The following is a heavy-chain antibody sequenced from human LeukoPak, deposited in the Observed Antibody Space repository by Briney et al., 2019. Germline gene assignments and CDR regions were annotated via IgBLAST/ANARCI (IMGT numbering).Heavy chain of an antibody. V-gene: IGHV3-23*01. J-gene: IGHJ3*02. CDR2: IRGSGGGT. Sequence: GGSLRLSCAASGFIFRNYALMWLRQSPGEGLEWVSAIRGSGGGTFYADSVKGRFTISRDNSKNTLYLQMNGLRAEDTAVYYCARDPNGDYIGAFDMWGRGTLVTVSS. CDR1: GFIFRNYA. D-gene: IGHD4-17*01. CDR3: ARDPNGDYIGAFDM.